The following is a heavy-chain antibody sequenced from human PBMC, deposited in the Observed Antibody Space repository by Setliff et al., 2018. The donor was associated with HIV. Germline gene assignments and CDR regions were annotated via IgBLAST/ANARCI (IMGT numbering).Heavy chain of an antibody. Sequence: ASVKVSCKASGYTFTNYAIHWVRQAPGQGLEWMGWINAGNGNTESSKKFQGRVTITRETSATKAYVELSSLTPEDTAIYFCARALSYGSGTYSAAGFWGQGTLVTVSS. J-gene: IGHJ4*02. CDR2: INAGNGNT. V-gene: IGHV1-3*01. CDR3: ARALSYGSGTYSAAGF. D-gene: IGHD3-10*01. CDR1: GYTFTNYA.